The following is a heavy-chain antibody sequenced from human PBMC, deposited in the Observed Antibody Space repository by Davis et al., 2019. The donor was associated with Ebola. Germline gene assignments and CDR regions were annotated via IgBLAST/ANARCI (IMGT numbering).Heavy chain of an antibody. CDR3: ARDVVYYDLPGYFDY. CDR1: GFTFSSYS. D-gene: IGHD3-22*01. V-gene: IGHV3-11*06. J-gene: IGHJ4*02. CDR2: ISSSSSYT. Sequence: GESLKISCAASGFTFSSYSMNWIRQAPGKGLEWVSYISSSSSYTNYADSVKGRFTISRDNAKNSLYLQMNSLRVEDTAVYYCARDVVYYDLPGYFDYWGQGTLVTVSS.